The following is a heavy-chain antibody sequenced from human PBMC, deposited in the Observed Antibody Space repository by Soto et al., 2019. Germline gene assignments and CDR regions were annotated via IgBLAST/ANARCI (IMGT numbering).Heavy chain of an antibody. V-gene: IGHV1-2*02. Sequence: ASVKVSCKASGYTFTGYYMHWVRQAPGQGLEWMGWINPNSGGTNYAQKFQGRVTMTRDTSISTAYMELSRLRSDDTAVYYGARLKYYYDSSGYYLSYWGQGTLVTVSS. D-gene: IGHD3-22*01. CDR1: GYTFTGYY. CDR3: ARLKYYYDSSGYYLSY. J-gene: IGHJ4*02. CDR2: INPNSGGT.